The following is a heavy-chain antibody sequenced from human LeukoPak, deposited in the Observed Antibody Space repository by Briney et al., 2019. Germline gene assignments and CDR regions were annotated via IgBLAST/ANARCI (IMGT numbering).Heavy chain of an antibody. CDR1: GDSISSFY. Sequence: PSETLSLTCAVSGDSISSFYWSWIRQPPGKGLESIGYIYYSGSSNYNPSLKSRVTISVDTSKNQFSLKLSSVTAADTAVYYCAGVVITTNAFDIWGQGTMVTVSS. V-gene: IGHV4-59*01. J-gene: IGHJ3*02. CDR3: AGVVITTNAFDI. CDR2: IYYSGSS. D-gene: IGHD3-22*01.